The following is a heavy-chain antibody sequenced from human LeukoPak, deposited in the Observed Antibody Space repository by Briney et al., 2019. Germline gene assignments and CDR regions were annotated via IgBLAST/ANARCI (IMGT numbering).Heavy chain of an antibody. Sequence: GGSLRLSCAASGFSFSSYAMNWVRQAPGKGLEWVSHIYSGTSTISYADSVQGRFTISRDNAKNSLYLQMNSLRDEDTAVYYCARDQDYAFDYWGQGTLVTVSS. J-gene: IGHJ4*02. CDR3: ARDQDYAFDY. CDR1: GFSFSSYA. CDR2: IYSGTSTI. D-gene: IGHD4-17*01. V-gene: IGHV3-48*02.